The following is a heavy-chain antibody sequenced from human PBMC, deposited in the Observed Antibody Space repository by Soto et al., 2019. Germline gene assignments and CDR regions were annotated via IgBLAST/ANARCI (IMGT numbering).Heavy chain of an antibody. CDR1: GFTFSSYA. J-gene: IGHJ6*02. Sequence: GGSLRLSCAASGFTFSSYAMSWVRQAPGKGLEWVSAISGSGGSTYYADSVKGRFTISRDNSKNTLYLQMNSLRAEDTAVYYCAKASPNYDFWSGYPNSYYYYYGMDVWGQGTTVTVSS. V-gene: IGHV3-23*01. CDR2: ISGSGGST. D-gene: IGHD3-3*01. CDR3: AKASPNYDFWSGYPNSYYYYYGMDV.